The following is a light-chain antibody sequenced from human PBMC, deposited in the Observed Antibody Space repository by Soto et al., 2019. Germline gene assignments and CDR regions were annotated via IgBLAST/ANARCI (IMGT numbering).Light chain of an antibody. V-gene: IGKV3-15*01. CDR2: SAS. CDR3: QQYNDWPLT. J-gene: IGKJ4*01. CDR1: QSVSSK. Sequence: EVVMTQSPATLSVSPGERATLSCRASQSVSSKLAWYQQKPGQAPSLLIYSASTRATGFPARFSGSGSGTDFTLTISSLQSEDFAVYYCQQYNDWPLTFGGGTKMEIK.